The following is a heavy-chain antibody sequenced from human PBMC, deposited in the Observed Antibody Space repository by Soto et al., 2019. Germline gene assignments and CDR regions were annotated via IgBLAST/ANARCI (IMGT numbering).Heavy chain of an antibody. CDR3: ARGIAATIFAYYYYYYMDV. J-gene: IGHJ6*03. Sequence: ASVKVSCKASGYTFTSYDINWVRQATGQGLEWMGWMNPNSGNTGYAQKFQGRVTMTRNTSISTAYMELSSLRSEDTAVYYCARGIAATIFAYYYYYYMDVWGKGTTVTVSS. D-gene: IGHD5-12*01. CDR1: GYTFTSYD. V-gene: IGHV1-8*01. CDR2: MNPNSGNT.